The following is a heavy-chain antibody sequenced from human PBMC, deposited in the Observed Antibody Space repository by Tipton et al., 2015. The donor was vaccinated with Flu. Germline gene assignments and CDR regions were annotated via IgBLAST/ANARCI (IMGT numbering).Heavy chain of an antibody. J-gene: IGHJ4*02. V-gene: IGHV4-39*07. CDR1: GDSISTTIYY. Sequence: TLSLTCTVSGDSISTTIYYWGWVRQPPGKGLEWIGSIYYSGTTYYNPSLKSRVTISVDSSKNEFSLTLASLTAADTAVYYCARGATRRPFSGYDYTGYWGQGTLVTVSS. CDR3: ARGATRRPFSGYDYTGY. D-gene: IGHD5-12*01. CDR2: IYYSGTT.